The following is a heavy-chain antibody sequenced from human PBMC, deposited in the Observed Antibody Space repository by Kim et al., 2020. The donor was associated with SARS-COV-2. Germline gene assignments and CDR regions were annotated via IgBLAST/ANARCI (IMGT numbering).Heavy chain of an antibody. CDR1: GFTFSSYA. J-gene: IGHJ4*02. V-gene: IGHV3-23*01. CDR3: AKDSPLPYGIAVGSFDY. CDR2: ISGSGGST. D-gene: IGHD6-19*01. Sequence: GGSLRLSCAASGFTFSSYAMSWVRQAPGKGLEWVSAISGSGGSTYYADSVKGRFTISRDNSKNTLYLQMNSLRAEDTAVYYCAKDSPLPYGIAVGSFDYWGQGTLVTVSS.